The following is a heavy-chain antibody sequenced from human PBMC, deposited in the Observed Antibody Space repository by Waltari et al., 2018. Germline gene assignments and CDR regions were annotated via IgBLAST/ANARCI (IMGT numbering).Heavy chain of an antibody. CDR3: ARAECSTSSCFFVSGFDP. CDR1: IVSISSGAFY. J-gene: IGHJ5*02. D-gene: IGHD6-6*01. V-gene: IGHV4-39*01. CDR2: IYYSGST. Sequence: QLHLQESGPELVEPSETLYLTCTVSIVSISSGAFYWGWIRQPAGKGPEWIGNIYYSGSTYYNPSLESRVAISVDTSRNQFFLSLTSVTAADAAVYYCARAECSTSSCFFVSGFDPWGQGIHVTVSS.